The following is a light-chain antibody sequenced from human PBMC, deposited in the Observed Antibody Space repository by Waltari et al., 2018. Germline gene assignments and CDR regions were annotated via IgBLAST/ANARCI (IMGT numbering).Light chain of an antibody. V-gene: IGKV3-20*01. J-gene: IGKJ1*01. CDR2: HTA. CDR1: QGVGKY. CDR3: QKYDFLPAT. Sequence: EIVLTQSPGTLSLSPGESATLSCRASQGVGKYLAWSQQSPGQAPRLLLYHTAIRATGIPDRFSRSGYGTDFSLTISRLEPEDFAVYYCQKYDFLPATFGQGTTVEIK.